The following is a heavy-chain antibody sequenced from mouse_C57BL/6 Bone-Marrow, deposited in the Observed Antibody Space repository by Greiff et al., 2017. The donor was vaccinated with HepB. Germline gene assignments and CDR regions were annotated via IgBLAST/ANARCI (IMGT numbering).Heavy chain of an antibody. CDR2: IDPSDSYT. V-gene: IGHV1-50*01. CDR1: GYTFTSYW. J-gene: IGHJ2*01. Sequence: QVQLQQPGAELVKPGASVKLSCKASGYTFTSYWMQWVKQRPGQGLEWIGEIDPSDSYTNYNQKFKGKATLTVDTSSSTAYMQLSSLTSEDSAVSYCARRAQATYDYWGQGTTLTVSS. D-gene: IGHD3-2*02. CDR3: ARRAQATYDY.